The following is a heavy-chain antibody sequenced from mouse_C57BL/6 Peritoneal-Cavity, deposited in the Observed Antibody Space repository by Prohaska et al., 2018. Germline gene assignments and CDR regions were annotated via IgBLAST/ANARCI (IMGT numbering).Heavy chain of an antibody. CDR2: IYPGSGNT. J-gene: IGHJ1*03. CDR3: ANYYSSSYGYFDV. CDR1: GYTFTDYY. D-gene: IGHD1-1*01. Sequence: SVKLSCKASGYTFTDYYINWVKQRPGQGLEWIARIYPGSGNTYYNEKFKGKATLTAEKSSSTAYMQLSSLTSEDSSVYFCANYYSSSYGYFDVWVTETTVTVSS. V-gene: IGHV1-76*01.